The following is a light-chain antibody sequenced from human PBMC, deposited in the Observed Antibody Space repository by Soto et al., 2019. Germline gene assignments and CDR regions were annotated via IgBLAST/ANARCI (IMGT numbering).Light chain of an antibody. CDR1: QSLVHSDGTTY. V-gene: IGKV2-24*01. J-gene: IGKJ2*01. CDR3: MQATQFPST. Sequence: DIVMTQTPLSSPVTLGQPASISCRSSQSLVHSDGTTYLSWLHQRPGQPRRLLIYKIFNPFSGVPDLFSVSGAGTDFTPKISRVEADDVRVYYCMQATQFPSTVGQGTKL. CDR2: KIF.